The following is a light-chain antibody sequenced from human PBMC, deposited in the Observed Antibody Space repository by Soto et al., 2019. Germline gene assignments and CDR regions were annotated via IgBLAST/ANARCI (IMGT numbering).Light chain of an antibody. J-gene: IGKJ4*01. V-gene: IGKV1-33*01. CDR3: QQYDNLQLT. CDR1: QDISNY. Sequence: DIQMTQSPSSLSASVGDRVTSTCQASQDISNYLNWYQQKPGKAPKLLIYDASNLETGVPSRFSGSGSGTDFTFTISSLQPEDIATYYCQQYDNLQLTFGGGTKV. CDR2: DAS.